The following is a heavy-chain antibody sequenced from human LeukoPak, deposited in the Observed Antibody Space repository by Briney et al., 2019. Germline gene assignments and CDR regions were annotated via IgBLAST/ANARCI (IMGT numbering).Heavy chain of an antibody. J-gene: IGHJ5*01. V-gene: IGHV1-2*02. CDR2: INPNSGGT. CDR1: GYTFTGHY. CDR3: ARDGSYVGKQWLVQGGLDKWLDS. Sequence: ASVKVSCKASGYTFTGHYMHWVRQAPGQGLEWMGWINPNSGGTNYAQKFQGRVTMTRDTSISTAYMELSRLRSDDTAVYYCARDGSYVGKQWLVQGGLDKWLDSWGQGTLVTVSS. D-gene: IGHD6-19*01.